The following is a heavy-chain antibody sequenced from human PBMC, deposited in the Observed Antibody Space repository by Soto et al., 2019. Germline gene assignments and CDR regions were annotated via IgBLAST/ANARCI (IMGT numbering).Heavy chain of an antibody. D-gene: IGHD1-1*01. V-gene: IGHV3-23*01. J-gene: IGHJ4*02. CDR2: ISGSGTIT. CDR1: GFPFSSYA. Sequence: EVQLLVSGGGLVQPGGSLRLSCAASGFPFSSYAMTWVRQAPGKGLEWVSGISGSGTITYDADSVKGRFTISRVKSKNTLYLQMNSLRADDTAVYYCAKSLSASPNYFFDSWGQGTLVTVSS. CDR3: AKSLSASPNYFFDS.